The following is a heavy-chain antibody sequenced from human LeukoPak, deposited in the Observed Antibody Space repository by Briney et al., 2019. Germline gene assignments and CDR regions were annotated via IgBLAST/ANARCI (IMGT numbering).Heavy chain of an antibody. CDR2: IYYSGST. CDR3: ARDRSESDGMDV. J-gene: IGHJ6*02. CDR1: GVSFSSYY. V-gene: IGHV4-59*01. Sequence: TSETLSLTCTVSGVSFSSYYWSWIRQPPGKGLEWIGYIYYSGSTNYNPSLKSRVTISVDTSKNQFSLKLSSVTAADTAVYYCARDRSESDGMDVWGQGTTVTVSS.